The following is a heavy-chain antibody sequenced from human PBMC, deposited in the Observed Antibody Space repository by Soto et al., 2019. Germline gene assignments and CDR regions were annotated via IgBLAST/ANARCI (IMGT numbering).Heavy chain of an antibody. CDR2: ISWNSGSI. J-gene: IGHJ6*02. V-gene: IGHV3-9*01. CDR3: AKDLAAPYGMDV. CDR1: GFTFDDYA. Sequence: EVQLVESGGGLVQPGRSLRLSCAASGFTFDDYAMHWVRQAPGKGLEWVSGISWNSGSIGYADSVKGRFTISRDNAKNSLYLQMNSLRAEDTALYDCAKDLAAPYGMDVWGQGTTVTVSS. D-gene: IGHD6-13*01.